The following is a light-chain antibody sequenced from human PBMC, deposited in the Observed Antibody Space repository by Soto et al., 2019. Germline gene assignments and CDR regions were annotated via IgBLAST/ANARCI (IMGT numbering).Light chain of an antibody. CDR2: KAS. J-gene: IGKJ1*01. CDR1: QGISSY. Sequence: IQLTQSPSSLSASVGDRVTITCRASQGISSYLTWYQQKPGKAPKLLIYKASTLKSGVPLRFSGSGSGTDFTLTISSLQPEDFATYYCQQSFSTLGWTFGQGTKVDIK. V-gene: IGKV1-39*01. CDR3: QQSFSTLGWT.